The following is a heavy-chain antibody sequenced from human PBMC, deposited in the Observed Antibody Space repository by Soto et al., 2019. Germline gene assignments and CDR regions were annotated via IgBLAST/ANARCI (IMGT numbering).Heavy chain of an antibody. D-gene: IGHD3-22*01. CDR1: GFTFSSYG. CDR2: ISYDGSNK. J-gene: IGHJ4*02. CDR3: ANPFYYDSSGEEFDY. V-gene: IGHV3-30*18. Sequence: GGSLRLSCAASGFTFSSYGMHWVRQAPGKGLEWVAVISYDGSNKYYADSVEGRFTISRDNSKNTLYLQMNSLRAEDTAVYYCANPFYYDSSGEEFDYWGQGTLVTVSS.